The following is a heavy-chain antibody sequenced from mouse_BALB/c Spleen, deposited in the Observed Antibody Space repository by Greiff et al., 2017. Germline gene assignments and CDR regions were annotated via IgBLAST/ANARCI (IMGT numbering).Heavy chain of an antibody. V-gene: IGHV5-6*01. CDR2: ISSGGSYT. Sequence: EVQLVESGGDLVKPGGSLKLSCAASGFTFSSYGLSWVRQTPDKRLEWVATISSGGSYTYSPDSVKGRFTISRDNAKNTLYLQMSSLKSEDTALYYCARHDEGYFDYWGQGTTLTVSS. D-gene: IGHD2-3*01. CDR3: ARHDEGYFDY. J-gene: IGHJ2*01. CDR1: GFTFSSYG.